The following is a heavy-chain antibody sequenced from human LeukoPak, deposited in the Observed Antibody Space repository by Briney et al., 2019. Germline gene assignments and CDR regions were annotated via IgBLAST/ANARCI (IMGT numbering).Heavy chain of an antibody. CDR1: GGSFSGYY. Sequence: MASETLSLTCAVYGGSFSGYYWSWIRQPPGKGLEWIGEINHSGSTNYNPSLKSRVTISVDTSKYQFSLKLSSVTAADTAVYYCARGLDDSSGYYLDYWGQGTLVTVSS. V-gene: IGHV4-34*01. J-gene: IGHJ4*02. D-gene: IGHD3-22*01. CDR3: ARGLDDSSGYYLDY. CDR2: INHSGST.